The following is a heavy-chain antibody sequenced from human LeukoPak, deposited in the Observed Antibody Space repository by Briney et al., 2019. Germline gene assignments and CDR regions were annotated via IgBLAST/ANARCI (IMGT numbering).Heavy chain of an antibody. V-gene: IGHV3-11*01. CDR1: GFTFSDYY. D-gene: IGHD6-13*01. CDR3: AKCAAGTTFDY. Sequence: KSGGSLRLSCAASGFTFSDYYMSWIRQAPGKGLEWVSYISSSGSTIYYADSVKGRFTISRDNAKNSLYLQMNSLRAEDTALYYCAKCAAGTTFDYWGQGTLVTVSS. CDR2: ISSSGSTI. J-gene: IGHJ4*02.